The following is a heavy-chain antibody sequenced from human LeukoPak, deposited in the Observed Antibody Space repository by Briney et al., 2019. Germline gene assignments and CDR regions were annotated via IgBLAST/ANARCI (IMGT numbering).Heavy chain of an antibody. J-gene: IGHJ4*02. V-gene: IGHV4-59*01. CDR3: ARDQGYTYGGGYYFDY. CDR1: GDSISTYY. Sequence: SETLSLTCTVSGDSISTYYWTWIRQPPGKGLEWIGYIYYSGSANYNPSLKSRVTISLDTSKSQFSLKLSSVTAADTAVYYCARDQGYTYGGGYYFDYWGQGTLVTVSA. D-gene: IGHD5-18*01. CDR2: IYYSGSA.